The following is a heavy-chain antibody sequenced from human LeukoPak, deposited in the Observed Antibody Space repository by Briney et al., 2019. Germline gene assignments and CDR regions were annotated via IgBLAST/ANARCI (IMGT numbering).Heavy chain of an antibody. CDR3: ARDGTAAGLYFDL. V-gene: IGHV3-7*01. CDR1: GFTFTDYW. Sequence: GGSLRLSCGVSGFTFTDYWMNWVRQAPGKGPEWVASIRQDGSEITYVDAVKGRFTISRDNTKNSLSLQLNGLRAEDTAVYYCARDGTAAGLYFDLWGQGTLVTVSS. CDR2: IRQDGSEI. J-gene: IGHJ4*01. D-gene: IGHD6-13*01.